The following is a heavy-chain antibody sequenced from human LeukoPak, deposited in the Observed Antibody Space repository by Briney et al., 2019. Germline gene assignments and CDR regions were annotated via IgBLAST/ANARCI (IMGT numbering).Heavy chain of an antibody. D-gene: IGHD6-13*01. CDR2: INHSGST. J-gene: IGHJ5*02. CDR1: GGSISSSSYY. V-gene: IGHV4-39*07. Sequence: SETLSLTCTVSGGSISSSSYYWGWIRQPPGKGLEWIGEINHSGSTNYNPSLKSRVTISVDTSKNQFSLKLSSVTAEDTAVYYCARVYGSSWYHWGQGTLVTVSS. CDR3: ARVYGSSWYH.